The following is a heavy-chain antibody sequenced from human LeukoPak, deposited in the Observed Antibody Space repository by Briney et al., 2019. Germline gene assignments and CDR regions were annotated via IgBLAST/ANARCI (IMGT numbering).Heavy chain of an antibody. CDR1: GFTFSSYG. Sequence: GRSLRLSCAASGFTFSSYGMHWVRQAPGKGLEWVSAISGSGGSTYYADSVKGRFTISRDNSKNTLYLQMNSLRAEDTAVYYCAKEVVTAILIDYWGQGTLVTVSS. J-gene: IGHJ4*02. CDR3: AKEVVTAILIDY. CDR2: ISGSGGST. V-gene: IGHV3-23*01. D-gene: IGHD2-21*02.